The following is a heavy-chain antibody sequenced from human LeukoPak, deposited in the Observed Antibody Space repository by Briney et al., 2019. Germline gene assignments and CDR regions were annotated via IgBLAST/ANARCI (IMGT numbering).Heavy chain of an antibody. V-gene: IGHV1-69*13. D-gene: IGHD4-17*01. CDR3: ARDPSKYSGYGIDYGDYYFDY. Sequence: SVKVSCKASGGTFSSYAISRVRQAPGQGLEWMGGIIPIFGTANYAQKFQGRVTITADESTSTAYMELSSLRSEDTAVYYRARDPSKYSGYGIDYGDYYFDYWGQGTLVTVSS. J-gene: IGHJ4*02. CDR1: GGTFSSYA. CDR2: IIPIFGTA.